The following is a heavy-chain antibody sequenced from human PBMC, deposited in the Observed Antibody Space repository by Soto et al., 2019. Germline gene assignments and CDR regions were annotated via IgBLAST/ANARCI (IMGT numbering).Heavy chain of an antibody. D-gene: IGHD6-6*01. CDR1: GYSFTSYW. J-gene: IGHJ4*02. CDR2: IYPGDSDT. Sequence: GESLKISCKGSGYSFTSYWIGWVRQMPGKGLEWMGIIYPGDSDTRYSPSFQGQVTISADKSISTAYLQWSSLKASDTAMYYCARLGVGEYSSSLFLNSFDYWGQGTLVTVSS. V-gene: IGHV5-51*01. CDR3: ARLGVGEYSSSLFLNSFDY.